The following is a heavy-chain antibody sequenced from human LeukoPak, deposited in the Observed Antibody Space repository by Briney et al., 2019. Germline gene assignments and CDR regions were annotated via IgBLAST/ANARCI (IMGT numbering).Heavy chain of an antibody. V-gene: IGHV3-23*01. J-gene: IGHJ4*02. D-gene: IGHD6-19*01. Sequence: GGSLRLSCAASGFTFSSYAMSWVRQAPGKGLEWVSRISGTGGTTFYADSVKGRFTISRDNSKNTLYLQMSSLRAEDTAVYYCAKRLAMTGTYHFDYWGQGTLVTVSS. CDR3: AKRLAMTGTYHFDY. CDR2: ISGTGGTT. CDR1: GFTFSSYA.